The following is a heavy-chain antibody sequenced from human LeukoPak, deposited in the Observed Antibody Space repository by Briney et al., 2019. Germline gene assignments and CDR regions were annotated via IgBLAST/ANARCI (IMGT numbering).Heavy chain of an antibody. Sequence: TGGSLRLSCAASGFTVSSNYMSWVRRAPGKGLEWVSLIYSGGVTYYADSVKGRFTISRDNSKNTLYLQMNSLRAEDTAVYYCAKVVVRGVIIEIPLYYGMDVWGQGTTVTVSS. V-gene: IGHV3-53*01. CDR2: IYSGGVT. CDR3: AKVVVRGVIIEIPLYYGMDV. J-gene: IGHJ6*02. CDR1: GFTVSSNY. D-gene: IGHD3-10*01.